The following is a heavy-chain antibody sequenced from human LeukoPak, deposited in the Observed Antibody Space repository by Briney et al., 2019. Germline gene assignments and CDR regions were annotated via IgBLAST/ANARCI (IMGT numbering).Heavy chain of an antibody. J-gene: IGHJ5*02. D-gene: IGHD3-10*01. Sequence: SETLSLTCTVSGDSISRYYWSWIRQPAGKGLEWIGRIYNGGIITYNPSLKSRVTMSIDTSNNQLSLRLRFVTAADTAVYYCARDSGTTGEVKFDPWGQGTLVTVSS. CDR2: IYNGGII. V-gene: IGHV4-4*07. CDR3: ARDSGTTGEVKFDP. CDR1: GDSISRYY.